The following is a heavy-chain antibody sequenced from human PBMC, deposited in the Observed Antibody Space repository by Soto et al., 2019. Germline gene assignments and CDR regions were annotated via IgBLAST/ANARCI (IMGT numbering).Heavy chain of an antibody. J-gene: IGHJ4*02. CDR1: GFTVSSYA. D-gene: IGHD3-9*01. Sequence: GSLRLSCAASGFTVSSYAMSWVRQAPGKGLEWVSAISGIGVSTYYADSVKGRFTISRDNSKNTLYLQMNSLRAEDTAVYYCAKMGYDILTGYYEPGTAYFDYWGQGTLVTVSS. CDR2: ISGIGVST. V-gene: IGHV3-23*01. CDR3: AKMGYDILTGYYEPGTAYFDY.